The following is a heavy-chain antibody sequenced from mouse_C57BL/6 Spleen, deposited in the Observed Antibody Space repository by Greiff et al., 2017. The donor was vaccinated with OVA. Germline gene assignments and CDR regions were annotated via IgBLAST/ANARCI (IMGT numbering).Heavy chain of an antibody. CDR3: ARGEDSSGYNY. J-gene: IGHJ2*01. CDR2: IYPGDGDT. CDR1: GYAFSSYW. D-gene: IGHD3-2*02. V-gene: IGHV1-80*01. Sequence: VQLQQSGAELVKPGASVKISCKASGYAFSSYWMNWVKQRPGKGLEWIGQIYPGDGDTNYNGKFKGKATLTADKSSSTAYMQLSSLTSEDSAVYFCARGEDSSGYNYWGQGTTLTVSS.